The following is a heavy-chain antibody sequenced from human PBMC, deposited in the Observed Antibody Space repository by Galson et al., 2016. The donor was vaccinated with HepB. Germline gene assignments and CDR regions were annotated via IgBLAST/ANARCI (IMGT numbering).Heavy chain of an antibody. D-gene: IGHD6-19*01. J-gene: IGHJ4*02. Sequence: SVKVSCKASGDSFTDYYKHWLRQAPGQGLEWMGWINPDSGDTNYAQKFQGRVTMTRDTSISTAYMELSSLRSDDTAIYYCARRAVAGSKGIFDYWGQGTLVTVSS. V-gene: IGHV1-2*02. CDR1: GDSFTDYY. CDR2: INPDSGDT. CDR3: ARRAVAGSKGIFDY.